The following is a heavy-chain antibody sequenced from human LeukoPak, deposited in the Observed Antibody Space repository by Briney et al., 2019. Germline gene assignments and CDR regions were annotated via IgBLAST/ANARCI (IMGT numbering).Heavy chain of an antibody. CDR1: GFTFISYS. Sequence: GGSLRLSCAVSGFTFISYSMNWVRQAPGKGLEWVSYIGSGSGMKYSADSVKGRFTISRDNSKNTLYLQMSSLRAEDTAVYYCARYSSSWYYFDYWGQGTLVTVSS. CDR2: IGSGSGMK. V-gene: IGHV3-48*01. D-gene: IGHD6-13*01. J-gene: IGHJ4*02. CDR3: ARYSSSWYYFDY.